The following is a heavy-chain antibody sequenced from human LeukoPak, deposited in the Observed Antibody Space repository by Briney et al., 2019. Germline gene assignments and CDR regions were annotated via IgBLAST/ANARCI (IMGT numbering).Heavy chain of an antibody. Sequence: SETLSLTCTVSGGSISSSSHYWGWIRQPPGKGLEWIGSMHYSGSTNYNPSLKSRVIIFVDPSKRQFSLRLTSATASDTAVYYCARRSETTAARGRDLWGQGTLVIVSS. CDR3: ARRSETTAARGRDL. D-gene: IGHD6-6*01. CDR2: MHYSGST. V-gene: IGHV4-39*01. J-gene: IGHJ5*02. CDR1: GGSISSSSHY.